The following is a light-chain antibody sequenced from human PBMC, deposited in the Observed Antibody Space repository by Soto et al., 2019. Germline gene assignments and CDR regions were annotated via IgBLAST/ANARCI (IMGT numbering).Light chain of an antibody. CDR3: QQYYSTPLT. Sequence: DXVMTQSRESLAVALGERATINGNSSQSVLYSSNNKNYLAWYQQKPGQPPTLLIYWASTRESGVPERLSGSGSGKHFTLTISSLQAEDVAVYYCQQYYSTPLTFGGGTKVDIK. J-gene: IGKJ4*01. CDR1: QSVLYSSNNKNY. V-gene: IGKV4-1*01. CDR2: WAS.